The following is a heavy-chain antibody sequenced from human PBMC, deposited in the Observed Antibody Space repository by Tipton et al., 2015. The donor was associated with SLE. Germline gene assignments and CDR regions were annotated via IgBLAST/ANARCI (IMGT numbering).Heavy chain of an antibody. CDR1: GFTFSDYY. D-gene: IGHD3-9*01. Sequence: SLRLSCAASGFTFSDYYMTWIRQAPGKGLEYIPYISSSGSTIYYADSVRGRFTISRDNAKNSLYLQMNSLRAEDTAVYYCARDRRYFDWLLTPLNYWGQGTLVTVSS. J-gene: IGHJ4*02. CDR2: ISSSGSTI. CDR3: ARDRRYFDWLLTPLNY. V-gene: IGHV3-11*04.